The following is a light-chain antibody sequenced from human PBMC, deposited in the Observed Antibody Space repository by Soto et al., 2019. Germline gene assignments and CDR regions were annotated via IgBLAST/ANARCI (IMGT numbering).Light chain of an antibody. Sequence: DIQMTQSPSTLSASVGDRVTITCRASQSISSWLAWYQQKPGKAPKLLIYDASSLESGVPSRFSGSGSGTEFILTISSPQPDDFAYYYCQQYNSYWGFGQGTKVEIK. V-gene: IGKV1-5*01. CDR1: QSISSW. J-gene: IGKJ2*03. CDR2: DAS. CDR3: QQYNSYWG.